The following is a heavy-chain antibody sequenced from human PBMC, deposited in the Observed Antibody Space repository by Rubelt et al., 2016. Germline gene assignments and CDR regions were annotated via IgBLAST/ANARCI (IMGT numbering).Heavy chain of an antibody. J-gene: IGHJ5*02. CDR1: GYTFTSYY. Sequence: QVQLVQSGAEVKKPGASVKVSCKASGYTFTSYYMHWVRQAPGQGLEGMGIINPSGGSTSDDNKVQARVTMTRDTSTGTVYMELSSLSSEATAVDYCARSPRYDFEDNWFDPWGQGTLVTVSS. V-gene: IGHV1-46*01. CDR3: ARSPRYDFEDNWFDP. D-gene: IGHD3-3*01. CDR2: INPSGGST.